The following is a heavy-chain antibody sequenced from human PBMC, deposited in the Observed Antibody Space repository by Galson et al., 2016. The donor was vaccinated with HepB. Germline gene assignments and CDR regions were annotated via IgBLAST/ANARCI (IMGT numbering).Heavy chain of an antibody. Sequence: CTVSGDSITNVGRHWSWVRQPAGRGLEWIGRIYSSGKTNYNPSLKSRVAMLLDMSKNQFSLTLKSVTDADTAVYYCAREQRDGHNDDSFDIWGQGTMVTVSS. V-gene: IGHV4-61*02. CDR3: AREQRDGHNDDSFDI. D-gene: IGHD5-24*01. CDR2: IYSSGKT. J-gene: IGHJ3*02. CDR1: GDSITNVGRH.